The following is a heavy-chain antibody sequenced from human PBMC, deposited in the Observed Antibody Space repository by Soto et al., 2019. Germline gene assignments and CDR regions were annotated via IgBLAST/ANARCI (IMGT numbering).Heavy chain of an antibody. V-gene: IGHV3-21*01. CDR3: ARAKYYYDSHTGGWFDP. J-gene: IGHJ5*02. Sequence: EVQLVESGGGLVKPGGSLRLSCAASGFTFSSYSMNWVRQAPGKGLEWVSSISSSSSYIYYADSVKGRFTISRDNAKNSRSLQMNSVRAEDTAVYYCARAKYYYDSHTGGWFDPWGQGTLVTVSS. CDR2: ISSSSSYI. D-gene: IGHD3-22*01. CDR1: GFTFSSYS.